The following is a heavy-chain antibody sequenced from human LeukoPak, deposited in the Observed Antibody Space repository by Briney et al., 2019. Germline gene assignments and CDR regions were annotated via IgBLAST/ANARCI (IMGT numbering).Heavy chain of an antibody. V-gene: IGHV3-23*01. CDR2: ISGSGGST. CDR3: ARDQNYDFWSGLSSGMDV. D-gene: IGHD3-3*01. Sequence: GGSLRLSCAASGFTFSSYAMSWVRQAPGKGLEWVSAISGSGGSTYYADSVKGRFTIPRDNSKNTLYLQMNSLRAEDTAVYYCARDQNYDFWSGLSSGMDVWGQGTTVTVSS. J-gene: IGHJ6*02. CDR1: GFTFSSYA.